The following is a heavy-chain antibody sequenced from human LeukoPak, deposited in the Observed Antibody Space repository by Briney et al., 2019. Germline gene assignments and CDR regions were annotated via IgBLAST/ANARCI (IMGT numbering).Heavy chain of an antibody. Sequence: ASVKVSCKTSGYTFTRYHIHWVRQAPGQGLGWMGVINPSGGTTTYAQNFQGRVTMTRDTSTITVYMELSSLRSDDTAVYYCAREAIFGVVREYYFDYWGQGTLVTVS. CDR3: AREAIFGVVREYYFDY. V-gene: IGHV1-46*01. D-gene: IGHD3-3*01. CDR1: GYTFTRYH. J-gene: IGHJ4*02. CDR2: INPSGGTT.